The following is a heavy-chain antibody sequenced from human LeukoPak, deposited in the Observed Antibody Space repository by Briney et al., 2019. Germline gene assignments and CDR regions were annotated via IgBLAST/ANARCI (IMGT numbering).Heavy chain of an antibody. Sequence: PGGSLRLSCAASGFTFSSYAMSWVRQAPGKGLEWVSAISGSGGSTYYADSVKGRFTISRDNSKNTLYLQMSSLRSEDTAVYYCAKGPFYCSSTSCYTFDYWGQGTLVTVSS. J-gene: IGHJ4*02. CDR1: GFTFSSYA. V-gene: IGHV3-23*01. CDR3: AKGPFYCSSTSCYTFDY. D-gene: IGHD2-2*01. CDR2: ISGSGGST.